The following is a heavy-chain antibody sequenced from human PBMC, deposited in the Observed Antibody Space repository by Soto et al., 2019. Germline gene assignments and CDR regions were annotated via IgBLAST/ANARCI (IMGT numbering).Heavy chain of an antibody. CDR1: GGSISSSSYY. D-gene: IGHD5-12*01. J-gene: IGHJ3*02. CDR2: IYYSGST. Sequence: QLQLQESGPGLVKPSETLSLTCTVSGGSISSSSYYWGWIRQPPGKGLEWIGSIYYSGSTYYNPSLKSRVTISVDTSKNQFSLKLSSVTAADTAVYYCASRDGYKLHAFDIWGQGTMVTVSS. CDR3: ASRDGYKLHAFDI. V-gene: IGHV4-39*01.